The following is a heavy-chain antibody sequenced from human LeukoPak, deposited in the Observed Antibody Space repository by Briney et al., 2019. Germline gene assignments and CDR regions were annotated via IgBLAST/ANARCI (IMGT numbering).Heavy chain of an antibody. D-gene: IGHD3-22*01. Sequence: SETLSLTCTVSGGSISSYYWSWIRQPPGKGLEWIGYIYYSGSTNYNPSLKSRVTISVDTSKNQFSLKLSSVTAADTAVYYCARSPYYYDCSGYHDYWGQGTLVTVSS. V-gene: IGHV4-59*01. CDR1: GGSISSYY. CDR3: ARSPYYYDCSGYHDY. J-gene: IGHJ4*02. CDR2: IYYSGST.